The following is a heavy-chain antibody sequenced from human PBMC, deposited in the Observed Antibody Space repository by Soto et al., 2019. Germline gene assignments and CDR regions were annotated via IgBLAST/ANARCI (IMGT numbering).Heavy chain of an antibody. J-gene: IGHJ4*02. CDR1: GYTFTNSW. D-gene: IGHD4-4*01. Sequence: PVESLKISCQASGYTFTNSWIAWVRHMPGRGLVWMGLIFPRDSDTRYNSSFEGQVTVSTVRSIATAYLQWTSLKASDTATYFRARLGSLLQPIDYWGQGTTVTVYS. CDR3: ARLGSLLQPIDY. CDR2: IFPRDSDT. V-gene: IGHV5-51*01.